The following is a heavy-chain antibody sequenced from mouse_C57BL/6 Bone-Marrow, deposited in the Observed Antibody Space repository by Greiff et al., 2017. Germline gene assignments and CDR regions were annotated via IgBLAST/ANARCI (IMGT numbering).Heavy chain of an antibody. CDR1: GFNIKDYY. CDR3: TRSLIYYGTNY. CDR2: IDPEDGET. Sequence: VQLKQSGAELVKPGASVKLSCTASGFNIKDYYIHWVKQRTEPGLEWIGRIDPEDGETNYAPKFQDKATISADTSSNTAYLQLSSLTSEDTAVYYCTRSLIYYGTNYWGQGTTLTVSS. J-gene: IGHJ2*01. V-gene: IGHV14-2*01. D-gene: IGHD1-1*01.